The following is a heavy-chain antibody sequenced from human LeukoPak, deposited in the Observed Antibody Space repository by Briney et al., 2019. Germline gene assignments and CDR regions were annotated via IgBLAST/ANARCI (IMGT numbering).Heavy chain of an antibody. CDR2: IYTSGST. CDR3: AVSTGYSSSWDYFPYYYMDV. Sequence: SETLSLTCTVSGGSISSSSYYWGWIRQPAGKGLEWIGRIYTSGSTNYNPSLKSRVTISVDTSKNQFSLKLSSVTAADTAVYYCAVSTGYSSSWDYFPYYYMDVWGKGTTVTISS. CDR1: GGSISSSSYY. V-gene: IGHV4-61*02. J-gene: IGHJ6*03. D-gene: IGHD6-13*01.